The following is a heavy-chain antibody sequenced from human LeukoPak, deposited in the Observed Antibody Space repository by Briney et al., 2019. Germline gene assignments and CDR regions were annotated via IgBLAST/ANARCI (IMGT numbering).Heavy chain of an antibody. Sequence: PGGSLRLSCAASGFTFSSYAMSGVRQAPGKELEWVSAISGSGGSTYYADSVKGRFTISRDNSKNTLYLQMNSLRVEDTAVYYCAKGRYYYDSSPQDYWGQGTLVTVSS. D-gene: IGHD3-22*01. CDR1: GFTFSSYA. CDR2: ISGSGGST. J-gene: IGHJ4*02. CDR3: AKGRYYYDSSPQDY. V-gene: IGHV3-23*01.